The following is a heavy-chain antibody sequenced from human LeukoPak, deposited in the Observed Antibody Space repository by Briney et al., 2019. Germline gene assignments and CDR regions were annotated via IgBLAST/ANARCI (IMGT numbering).Heavy chain of an antibody. D-gene: IGHD6-13*01. CDR1: GFTFSNYW. V-gene: IGHV3-7*03. Sequence: GGSLRLSCAASGFTFSNYWMSWVRQAPGKGLEWVANIKQDGSEQYYVDSLRGRFTITRGNAKNSLDLQMNSLRAEDTAVYYCARRVYSSSWYGGLDYWGQGTLVTVSS. CDR2: IKQDGSEQ. CDR3: ARRVYSSSWYGGLDY. J-gene: IGHJ4*02.